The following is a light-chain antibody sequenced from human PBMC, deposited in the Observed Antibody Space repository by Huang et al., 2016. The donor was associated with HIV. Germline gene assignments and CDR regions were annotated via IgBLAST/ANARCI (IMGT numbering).Light chain of an antibody. V-gene: IGKV1-27*01. CDR2: GAS. CDR1: QDVGNF. J-gene: IGKJ1*01. CDR3: QRYDIAPRA. Sequence: DIQMTQSPASLSASAGVRVTLTCRTSQDVGNFIAWFQQTPGKVPRLLIYGASMLQSGVSSRFTGRGSGTHFSLTITNFQPEDIATYYCQRYDIAPRAFGQGTKVDLK.